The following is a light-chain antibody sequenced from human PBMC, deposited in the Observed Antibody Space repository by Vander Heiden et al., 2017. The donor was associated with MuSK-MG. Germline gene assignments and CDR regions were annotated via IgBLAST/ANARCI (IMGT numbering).Light chain of an antibody. Sequence: QPALTQPPSVSGSPGQSVTISCTGTSRDVGSYNRVSWYQQPPGTAPKLMIYEVSNRPSGVPDRFSGSKSGNTASLTISGLQAEDEADYYCSSYTSSSTLVFGGGTKLTVL. CDR1: SRDVGSYNR. CDR3: SSYTSSSTLV. J-gene: IGLJ2*01. V-gene: IGLV2-18*02. CDR2: EVS.